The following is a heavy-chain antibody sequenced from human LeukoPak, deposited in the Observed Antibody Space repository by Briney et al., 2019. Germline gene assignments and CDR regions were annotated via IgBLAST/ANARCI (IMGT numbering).Heavy chain of an antibody. J-gene: IGHJ4*02. D-gene: IGHD1-26*01. V-gene: IGHV3-30*02. CDR2: IRYDGSNK. CDR3: AKDPVGALTVGFDY. CDR1: GFTFRSYG. Sequence: GGSLRLSCAASGFTFRSYGMHWVRQAPGKGLEWVAFIRYDGSNKYYADSVKGRFTISRDNSKNTLYLQMNSLRAEDTAVYYCAKDPVGALTVGFDYWGQGTLVTVSS.